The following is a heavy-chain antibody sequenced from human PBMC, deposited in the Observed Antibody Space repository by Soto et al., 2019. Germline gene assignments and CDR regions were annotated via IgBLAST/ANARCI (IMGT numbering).Heavy chain of an antibody. CDR2: INTLSGDT. V-gene: IGHV1-2*02. D-gene: IGHD3-3*02. CDR1: GYTFSGYH. Sequence: QVQLVQSGAEVKKPGASVKVSCKASGYTFSGYHMHWVRQAPGQGLEWMGWINTLSGDTSFPQKFQGRLAMTRDTSIDTAFMEVSRLTSDDTAIYYCARSLLNVILPLGYWGQGTLVSVSS. J-gene: IGHJ4*02. CDR3: ARSLLNVILPLGY.